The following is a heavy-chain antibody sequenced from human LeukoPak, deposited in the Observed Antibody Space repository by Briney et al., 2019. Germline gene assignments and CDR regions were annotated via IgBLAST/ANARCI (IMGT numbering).Heavy chain of an antibody. CDR1: GFIFDDYA. V-gene: IGHV3-43*02. D-gene: IGHD3-22*01. J-gene: IGHJ1*01. Sequence: QAGGSLRLSCAASGFIFDDYAMHRVRQAPGKGLEWVSLISGDGRSTYFADSVKGRFTISRDNSKNSLYLQMNSLRTEDTALYYCAKVYRYYDSSCQHWGQGTLVTVSS. CDR3: AKVYRYYDSSCQH. CDR2: ISGDGRST.